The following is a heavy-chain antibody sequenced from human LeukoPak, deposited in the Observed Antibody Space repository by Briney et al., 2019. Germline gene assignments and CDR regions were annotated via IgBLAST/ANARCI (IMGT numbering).Heavy chain of an antibody. J-gene: IGHJ4*02. CDR3: ARGGTRGYSPVDY. CDR2: IKQDGSER. Sequence: GGSLRLSCAASGFTFRSFWMNWVRQAPGKGLEWVANIKQDGSERNYVDSVKGRSTISRDNAKNSLFLQMNSLRVEDTAVYYCARGGTRGYSPVDYWGQGILVTVSS. CDR1: GFTFRSFW. V-gene: IGHV3-7*03. D-gene: IGHD5-18*01.